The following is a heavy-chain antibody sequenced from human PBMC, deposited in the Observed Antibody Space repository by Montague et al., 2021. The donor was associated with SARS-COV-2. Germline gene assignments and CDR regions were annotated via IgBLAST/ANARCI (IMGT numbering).Heavy chain of an antibody. J-gene: IGHJ4*02. Sequence: SETLSLTCTVSGGSISSSTWWSWVRQSPGKGLEWVGETYLSGFTQYNPSVKSRVTISLDGSRSQFSLRLTSVTAADTAVYFCARGGLGNRGFDYWGQGALVTVSS. CDR2: TYLSGFT. CDR1: GGSISSSTW. CDR3: ARGGLGNRGFDY. V-gene: IGHV4-4*02. D-gene: IGHD3/OR15-3a*01.